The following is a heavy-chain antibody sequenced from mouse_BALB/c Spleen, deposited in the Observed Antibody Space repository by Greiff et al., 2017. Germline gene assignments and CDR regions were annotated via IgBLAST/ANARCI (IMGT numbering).Heavy chain of an antibody. CDR1: GFTFSSYT. CDR3: ARRDDYVSLAY. D-gene: IGHD2-4*01. Sequence: VQLKESGGGLVQPGGSLKLSCAASGFTFSSYTMSWVRQTPEKRLEWVAYISNGGGSTYYPDTVKGRFTISRDNAKNTLYLQMSSLKSEDTAMYYCARRDDYVSLAYWGQGTLVTVSA. J-gene: IGHJ3*01. CDR2: ISNGGGST. V-gene: IGHV5-12-2*01.